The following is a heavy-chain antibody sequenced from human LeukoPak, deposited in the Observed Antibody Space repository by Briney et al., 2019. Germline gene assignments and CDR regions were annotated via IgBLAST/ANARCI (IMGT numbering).Heavy chain of an antibody. CDR1: GGSFSGYY. J-gene: IGHJ4*02. D-gene: IGHD6-13*01. CDR2: INHSGST. V-gene: IGHV4-34*01. CDR3: ARGRIAAGMNDY. Sequence: SETLSLTCAVYGGSFSGYYWSWIRQPPGKGLEWIGEINHSGSTSYNPSLKSRVTISVDTSKNQFSLKLSSVTAADTAVYYCARGRIAAGMNDYWGQGTLVTVSS.